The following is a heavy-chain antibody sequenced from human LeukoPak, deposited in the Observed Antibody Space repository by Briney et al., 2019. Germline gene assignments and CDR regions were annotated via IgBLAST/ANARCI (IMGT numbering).Heavy chain of an antibody. CDR2: IYHSGST. CDR3: ARGPLPHYYDSGGYTRNWYFDL. Sequence: PSETLSLTCTVSGYSISSGYYWGWIRQPPGKGLEWIGSIYHSGSTYYNPSLKSRVTISVDTSKNQFSLKLSSVTAADTAVYYCARGPLPHYYDSGGYTRNWYFDLWGRGTLVTVSS. J-gene: IGHJ2*01. CDR1: GYSISSGYY. V-gene: IGHV4-38-2*02. D-gene: IGHD3-22*01.